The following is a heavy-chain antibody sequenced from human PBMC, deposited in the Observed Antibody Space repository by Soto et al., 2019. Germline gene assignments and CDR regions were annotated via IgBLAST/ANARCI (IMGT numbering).Heavy chain of an antibody. CDR3: ARLTGGGFDP. D-gene: IGHD3-10*01. CDR1: GGSISSSSYY. CDR2: IYYSGST. J-gene: IGHJ5*02. V-gene: IGHV4-39*01. Sequence: QLQLQESGPGLVKPSETLSLTCTVSGGSISSSSYYWGWIRQPPGKGLEWIGSIYYSGSTYYNPSLKSRVTISVDPSKNQFSLKLSSVTAADTAVYYCARLTGGGFDPWGQGTLVTVSS.